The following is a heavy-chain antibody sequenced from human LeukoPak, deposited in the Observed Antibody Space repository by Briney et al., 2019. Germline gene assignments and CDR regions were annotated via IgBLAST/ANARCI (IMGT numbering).Heavy chain of an antibody. CDR1: GGSISGYY. J-gene: IGHJ6*02. CDR3: VRFGVNYDMDV. D-gene: IGHD3-16*01. CDR2: IHFSGRA. V-gene: IGHV4-59*01. Sequence: SETLSLTCSVSGGSISGYYWTWVRQPPGKGLEWIGQIHFSGRADYNPSLKSRITMSVDTSRNQISLKLSSVTAADTAIYYCVRFGVNYDMDVWGQGTPVTVFS.